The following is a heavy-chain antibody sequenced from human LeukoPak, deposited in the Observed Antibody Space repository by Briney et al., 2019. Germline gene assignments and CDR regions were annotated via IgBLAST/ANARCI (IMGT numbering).Heavy chain of an antibody. D-gene: IGHD3-10*01. CDR1: VYTLTRYG. V-gene: IGHV1-2*02. J-gene: IGHJ5*02. CDR2: INPNSGGT. Sequence: ASVRVSSKASVYTLTRYGMIWVRQTPGHGREWMGWINPNSGGTNYAQKFQGRVTMTRDTSISTAYMELSRLRSDDTAVYYCARVYGGSGSSPKNWFDPWGQGTLVTVSS. CDR3: ARVYGGSGSSPKNWFDP.